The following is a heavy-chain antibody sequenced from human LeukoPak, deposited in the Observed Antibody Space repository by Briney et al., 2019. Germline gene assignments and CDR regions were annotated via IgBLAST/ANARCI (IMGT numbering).Heavy chain of an antibody. CDR1: GFTFSDYY. CDR3: ARDTFQPGRIDC. D-gene: IGHD1-14*01. CDR2: INDVSGDI. V-gene: IGHV3-11*06. J-gene: IGHJ4*02. Sequence: GGSLRLSCAASGFTFSDYYMSWIRQAPGKGLGWVSYINDVSGDIHYADSVRGRFTISRDNAKNTLYLQMNSLGAEDTAVYYCARDTFQPGRIDCWGQGTLVIVSS.